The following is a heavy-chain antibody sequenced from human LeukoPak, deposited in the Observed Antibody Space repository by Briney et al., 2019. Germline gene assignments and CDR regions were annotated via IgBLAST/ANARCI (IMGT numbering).Heavy chain of an antibody. CDR3: ARDQDGYYYVSPWDWFDP. Sequence: GGSLRLSCAASGFTFSSYWMNWVRQAPGKGLEWVSSISSSSSYIYYADSVKGRFTISRDNAKNSLYLQMNSLRAEDTAVYYCARDQDGYYYVSPWDWFDPWGQGTLVTVSS. D-gene: IGHD3-22*01. CDR1: GFTFSSYW. V-gene: IGHV3-21*01. CDR2: ISSSSSYI. J-gene: IGHJ5*02.